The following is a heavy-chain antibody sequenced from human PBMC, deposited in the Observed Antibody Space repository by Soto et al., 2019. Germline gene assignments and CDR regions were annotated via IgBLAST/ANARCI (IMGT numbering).Heavy chain of an antibody. CDR3: TRGPRPSSVGTGAF. Sequence: GGSLRLSCTASGFTFSMYWTHWVRQVPGKGPEWVSRISDDGSRADYADSVKGRFTISRDNAKNTLYLEMHVLRADDTAVYYCTRGPRPSSVGTGAFWGQGTPVTVS. CDR1: GFTFSMYW. D-gene: IGHD3-10*01. CDR2: ISDDGSRA. J-gene: IGHJ4*02. V-gene: IGHV3-74*01.